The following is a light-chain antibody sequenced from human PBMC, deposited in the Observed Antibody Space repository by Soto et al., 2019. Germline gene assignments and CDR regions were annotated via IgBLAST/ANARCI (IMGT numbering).Light chain of an antibody. CDR1: QSIGIW. CDR3: QQYNDYSWT. Sequence: IQMTQSPSTLSASVGDRVAITCRASQSIGIWLAWYQQKPGKAPRVLIYKASSLESGVPSRFSGSGYGTECTLTISSLQPDDFATYYCQQYNDYSWTFGQGTKVEIK. J-gene: IGKJ1*01. CDR2: KAS. V-gene: IGKV1-5*03.